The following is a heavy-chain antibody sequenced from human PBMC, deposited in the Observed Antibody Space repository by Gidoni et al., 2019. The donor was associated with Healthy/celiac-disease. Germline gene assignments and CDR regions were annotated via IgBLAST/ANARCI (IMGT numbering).Heavy chain of an antibody. Sequence: QLVESGGGLVKPGGSLRLSCAASGFTFSNAWMSWVRQAPGKGLEWVGRIKSKTDGGTTDYAAPVKGRFTISRDDSKNTLYLQMNSLKTEDTAVYYCTFYDSSGYYFQHWGQGTLVTVSS. J-gene: IGHJ1*01. V-gene: IGHV3-15*01. CDR2: IKSKTDGGTT. CDR1: GFTFSNAW. D-gene: IGHD3-22*01. CDR3: TFYDSSGYYFQH.